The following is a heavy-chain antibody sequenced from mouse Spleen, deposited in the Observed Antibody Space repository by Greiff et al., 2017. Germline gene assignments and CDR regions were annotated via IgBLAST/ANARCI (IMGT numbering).Heavy chain of an antibody. Sequence: DVQLQESGGGLVKPGGSLKLSCAASGFTFSSYAMSWVRQTPEKRLEWVATISDGGSYTYYPDNVKGRFTISRDNAKNNLYLQISHLKSEDTAMYYCARRPYDYDGAWFAYWGQGTLVTVSA. CDR1: GFTFSSYA. V-gene: IGHV5-4*01. D-gene: IGHD2-4*01. J-gene: IGHJ3*01. CDR3: ARRPYDYDGAWFAY. CDR2: ISDGGSYT.